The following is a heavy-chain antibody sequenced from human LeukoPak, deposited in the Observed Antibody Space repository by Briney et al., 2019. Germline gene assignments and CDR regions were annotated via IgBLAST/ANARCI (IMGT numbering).Heavy chain of an antibody. CDR3: VRSPPNWGFDY. Sequence: ASVKVSCKASGYTFTTHDINWVRQATGQGLEWLGWMSPNSGDTGYAQKFQGRVTMTSDSSISTAYMELSSLRSEDTAIYYCVRSPPNWGFDYWGQGTLVTVSS. V-gene: IGHV1-8*01. CDR1: GYTFTTHD. CDR2: MSPNSGDT. D-gene: IGHD7-27*01. J-gene: IGHJ4*02.